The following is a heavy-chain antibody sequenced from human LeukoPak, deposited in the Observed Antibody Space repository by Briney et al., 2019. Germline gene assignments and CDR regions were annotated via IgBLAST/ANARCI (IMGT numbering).Heavy chain of an antibody. D-gene: IGHD7-27*01. CDR2: IYYSGST. V-gene: IGHV4-30-4*01. CDR1: GGSISSGDYY. J-gene: IGHJ4*02. Sequence: SQTLSLTCTVSGGSISSGDYYWSWIRQPPGKGLEWIGYIYYSGSTYYNPSLKRRVTISVDTSKNQFSLKLSSVTAADTAVYYCARVPNILGIAFGFDYWGQGTLVTVSS. CDR3: ARVPNILGIAFGFDY.